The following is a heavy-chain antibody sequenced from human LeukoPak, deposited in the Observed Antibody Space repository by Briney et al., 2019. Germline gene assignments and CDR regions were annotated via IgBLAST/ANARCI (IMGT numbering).Heavy chain of an antibody. Sequence: GGXXRLSCAASGFTFXXXXXXWVRQAPGXXXEWVXXXXXXGXPXXXXXSXXXXXXXXXDNAKNSLYLQMNSLXDEDTAVYYCVRDPDALDFWGQGTPVTVSS. CDR3: VRDPDALDF. CDR1: GFTFXXXX. CDR2: XXXXGXPX. J-gene: IGHJ4*02. V-gene: IGHV3-48*02.